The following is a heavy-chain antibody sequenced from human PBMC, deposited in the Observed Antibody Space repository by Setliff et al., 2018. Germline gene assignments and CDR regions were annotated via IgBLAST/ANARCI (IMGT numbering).Heavy chain of an antibody. V-gene: IGHV4-61*02. J-gene: IGHJ6*02. D-gene: IGHD3-10*01. Sequence: PSETLSLTCTVFGGSITDENSWWAWIRQPAGKRPEWLGLIYIRGGTDYNPSLKSRVTISVDTSKNQFSLKLSSVTAADTAVYYCARGEGDYYGSGSYFWRYYYGMDVWGQGTTVTVSS. CDR1: GGSITDENSW. CDR3: ARGEGDYYGSGSYFWRYYYGMDV. CDR2: IYIRGGT.